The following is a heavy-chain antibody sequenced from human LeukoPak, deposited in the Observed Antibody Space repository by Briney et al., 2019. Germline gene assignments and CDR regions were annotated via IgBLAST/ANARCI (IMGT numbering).Heavy chain of an antibody. CDR3: ARRGPYGVASYFDY. V-gene: IGHV4-59*08. CDR1: GGSISSYY. CDR2: IYYSGST. Sequence: PSDTLSLTCTVSGGSISSYYWSWIRQPPGKGLEWIGYIYYSGSTNYNPSLKSRVTISVDTSKNQFSLKLSSVTAADTAVYYCARRGPYGVASYFDYWGQGTLVTVSS. D-gene: IGHD3-3*01. J-gene: IGHJ4*02.